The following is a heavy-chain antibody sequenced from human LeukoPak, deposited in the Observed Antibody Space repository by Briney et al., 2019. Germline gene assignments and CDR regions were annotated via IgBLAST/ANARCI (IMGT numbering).Heavy chain of an antibody. CDR2: ISDAGGST. Sequence: GGSLRLTCAASRFIFRSYAMSWVRQAPGKGLEWVSAISDAGGSTYYADSVKGRFTISRDNSKNTLYLQMNSLRAEDTAVYYCARDSAHIVVVPAAIRGYYYYMDVWGKGTTVTVSS. J-gene: IGHJ6*03. V-gene: IGHV3-23*01. CDR1: RFIFRSYA. D-gene: IGHD2-2*01. CDR3: ARDSAHIVVVPAAIRGYYYYMDV.